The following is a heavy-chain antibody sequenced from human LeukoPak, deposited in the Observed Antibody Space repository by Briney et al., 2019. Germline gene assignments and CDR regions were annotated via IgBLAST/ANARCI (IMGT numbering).Heavy chain of an antibody. J-gene: IGHJ4*02. V-gene: IGHV1-46*01. D-gene: IGHD6-6*01. Sequence: ASVKVSCKASGYTFTMYYIHWVRQAPGQGLEWMGMINPSDGATTYAQRFQGRVTMTRDMSTSTVYMELSSLRSEDTAVYYCARVWLDSSSLLYWGQGTLVTVSS. CDR1: GYTFTMYY. CDR3: ARVWLDSSSLLY. CDR2: INPSDGAT.